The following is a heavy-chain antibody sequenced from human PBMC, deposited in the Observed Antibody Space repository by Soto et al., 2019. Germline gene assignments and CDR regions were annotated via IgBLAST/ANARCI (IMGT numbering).Heavy chain of an antibody. D-gene: IGHD6-6*01. V-gene: IGHV4-30-4*01. CDR2: IYYSGRT. CDR1: GGSIDNYEYY. CDR3: ARDRSNSPDCFDF. Sequence: QVQLQESGPGLVKPSQTLSLTCTVSGGSIDNYEYYWTWIRQPPGKGLEWVGYIYYSGRTNYNPSLNSRLTISLDTSKNQFSLGLTSVSAADTAMYYCARDRSNSPDCFDFWGQGTLVTVSS. J-gene: IGHJ4*02.